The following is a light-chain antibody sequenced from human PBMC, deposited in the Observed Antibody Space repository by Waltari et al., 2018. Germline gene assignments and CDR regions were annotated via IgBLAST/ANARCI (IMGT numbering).Light chain of an antibody. CDR1: QSVLYSSNNKNY. J-gene: IGKJ4*01. V-gene: IGKV4-1*01. Sequence: DIVMTQSPDSLAVSLGERATINCKSSQSVLYSSNNKNYVAWYQQKPGQPPKLLVYWASTRGSGFPDRFSGSGSGTDFSLTISSLQAEDVAVYYCQQFYSLPVTFGGGTNVEIK. CDR2: WAS. CDR3: QQFYSLPVT.